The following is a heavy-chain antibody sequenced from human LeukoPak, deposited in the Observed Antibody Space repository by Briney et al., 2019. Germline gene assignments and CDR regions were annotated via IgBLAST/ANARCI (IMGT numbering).Heavy chain of an antibody. Sequence: GGSLGLSCAASGFTFDDYGMSWVRQAPGKGLEWVSGINWNGGSTGYADSVKGRFTISRDNAKNSLYLQMNSLRAEDTALYYCARALWSGYYAIYWGAFDIWGQGTMVTVSS. D-gene: IGHD3-3*01. J-gene: IGHJ3*02. CDR2: INWNGGST. CDR1: GFTFDDYG. CDR3: ARALWSGYYAIYWGAFDI. V-gene: IGHV3-20*04.